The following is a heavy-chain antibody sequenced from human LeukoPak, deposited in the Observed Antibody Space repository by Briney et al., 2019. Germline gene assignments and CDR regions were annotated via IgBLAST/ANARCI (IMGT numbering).Heavy chain of an antibody. CDR2: INPNSGGT. V-gene: IGHV1-2*02. J-gene: IGHJ4*02. CDR3: ARGRPGDYFDY. D-gene: IGHD6-25*01. CDR1: GYTLTELS. Sequence: ASVKVSCKVSGYTLTELSMHWVRQAPGQGLEWMGWINPNSGGTSYLQNFQGRVTMTRDTSISTAYMDLSRLRSDDTAVYYCARGRPGDYFDYWGQGTLVTVSS.